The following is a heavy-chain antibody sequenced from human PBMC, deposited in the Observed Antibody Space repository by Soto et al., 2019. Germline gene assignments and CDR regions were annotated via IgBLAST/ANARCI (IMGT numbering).Heavy chain of an antibody. CDR2: INHSGST. CDR3: ARRGRGFDY. CDR1: VGSFSGYY. Sequence: PSETLSLTCAVYVGSFSGYYWSWIRHPPGKGLEWIGEINHSGSTNYNPSLKSRVTISVDTSKNQFSLKLSSVTAADTAVYYCARRGRGFDYVAQGTLVPVS. J-gene: IGHJ4*02. D-gene: IGHD2-15*01. V-gene: IGHV4-34*01.